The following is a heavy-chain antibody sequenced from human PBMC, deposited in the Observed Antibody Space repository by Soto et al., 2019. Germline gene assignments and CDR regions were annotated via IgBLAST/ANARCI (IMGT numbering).Heavy chain of an antibody. CDR3: ASDCYNHLHFDY. J-gene: IGHJ4*02. Sequence: EVQVVESGGGLEQPGGSLRLACAASGFTLSTYAMSWVRQTPGKGLEWVSHISGTGADSQYADSVKGRFTISRDNSKKMLFLQMNSPRVEDTAVDYCASDCYNHLHFDYWGQGTPVTVSS. CDR2: ISGTGADS. CDR1: GFTLSTYA. V-gene: IGHV3-23*04. D-gene: IGHD1-1*01.